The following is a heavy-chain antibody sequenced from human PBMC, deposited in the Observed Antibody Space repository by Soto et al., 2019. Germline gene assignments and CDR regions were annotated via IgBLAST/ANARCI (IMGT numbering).Heavy chain of an antibody. CDR2: IYYSGST. J-gene: IGHJ5*02. Sequence: PSETLSLTCTVSGGSISSYYWSWIRQPPGKGLEWIGYIYYSGSTNYNPSLKSRVTISVDTSKNQFSLKLSSVAAADTAVYYCAREVRYVVVTAIDHNWFDPWGQGTLVTSPQ. CDR1: GGSISSYY. CDR3: AREVRYVVVTAIDHNWFDP. V-gene: IGHV4-59*01. D-gene: IGHD2-21*02.